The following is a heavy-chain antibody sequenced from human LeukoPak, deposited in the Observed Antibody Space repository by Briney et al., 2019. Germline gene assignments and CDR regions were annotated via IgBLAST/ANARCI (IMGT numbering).Heavy chain of an antibody. CDR2: ISAYNGDT. CDR3: ARVEYDSSGYYYFVDGGADFDY. J-gene: IGHJ4*02. D-gene: IGHD3-22*01. V-gene: IGHV1-18*01. Sequence: ASVKVSCKASGYTFTRHGISWVRQAPGQGLEWMGWISAYNGDTNYAQKFQGRVTMTTDTSTSTAYMELRSLRSDDTAVYYCARVEYDSSGYYYFVDGGADFDYWGQGTLVTVSS. CDR1: GYTFTRHG.